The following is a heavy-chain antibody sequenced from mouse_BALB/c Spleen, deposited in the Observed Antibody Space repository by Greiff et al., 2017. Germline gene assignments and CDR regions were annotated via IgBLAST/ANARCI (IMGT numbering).Heavy chain of an antibody. Sequence: EVMLVESGGGLVKPGGSLKLSCAASGFTFSSYAMSWVRQTPEKRLEWVATISSGGSYTYYPDSVKGRFTISRDNAKNTLYLQMSSLRSEDTAMYYCARLYDGYPWFAYWGQGTLVTVSA. D-gene: IGHD2-3*01. CDR1: GFTFSSYA. V-gene: IGHV5-9-1*01. CDR2: ISSGGSYT. CDR3: ARLYDGYPWFAY. J-gene: IGHJ3*01.